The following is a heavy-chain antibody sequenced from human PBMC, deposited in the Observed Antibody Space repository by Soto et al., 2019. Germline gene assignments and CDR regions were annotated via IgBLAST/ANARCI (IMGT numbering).Heavy chain of an antibody. CDR3: AKESLDAFDI. J-gene: IGHJ3*02. CDR1: GFTFDDYA. CDR2: ISWNSGSI. Sequence: EVQLVESGGGLVQPGRSLRLSCAASGFTFDDYAMHWVRQAPGKGLEWVSGISWNSGSIGYADSVKGRFTISRDNAKNSLHLQMNSLRGEDTALYYCAKESLDAFDIWGQGTMVTVSS. D-gene: IGHD3-16*02. V-gene: IGHV3-9*01.